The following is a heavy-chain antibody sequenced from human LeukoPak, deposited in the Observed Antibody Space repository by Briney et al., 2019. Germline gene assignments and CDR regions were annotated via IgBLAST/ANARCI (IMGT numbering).Heavy chain of an antibody. J-gene: IGHJ5*02. CDR1: GFTFSSYA. D-gene: IGHD2-2*01. Sequence: GGSLRLSCAASGFTFSSYAMSWVRQAPGKGLEWVSAISGSGGSTYYADSVKGRFTISRDNSKNTLYLQMNSLRAEDTAVYYCAKDGACSSTSCWRDWFDPWGQGTLVTVSP. V-gene: IGHV3-23*01. CDR3: AKDGACSSTSCWRDWFDP. CDR2: ISGSGGST.